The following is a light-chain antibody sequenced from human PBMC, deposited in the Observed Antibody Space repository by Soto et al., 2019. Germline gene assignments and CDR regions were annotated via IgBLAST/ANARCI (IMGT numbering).Light chain of an antibody. CDR3: SSFTTTSTQV. V-gene: IGLV2-14*01. Sequence: QSALTQPASVSGSPGQPISISCTGTSSDVGRYNYVSWYQQHPGKAPKLIIYEVTNRPSGVSYRFSGSKSGNTASLTISGLQAEDEATFYCSSFTTTSTQVFGTGTQLTVL. CDR1: SSDVGRYNY. J-gene: IGLJ1*01. CDR2: EVT.